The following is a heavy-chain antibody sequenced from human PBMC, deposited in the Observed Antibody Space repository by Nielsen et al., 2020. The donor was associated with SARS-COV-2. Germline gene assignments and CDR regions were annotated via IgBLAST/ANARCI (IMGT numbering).Heavy chain of an antibody. V-gene: IGHV3-23*01. D-gene: IGHD3-3*01. J-gene: IGHJ5*02. CDR2: ISGSGGST. CDR3: ARESQRFLEWFDP. Sequence: WIRQPPGKGLEWVSAISGSGGSTYYADSVKGRFTISRDNAKNSLYLQMNSLRAEDTAVYYCARESQRFLEWFDPWGQGTLVTVSS.